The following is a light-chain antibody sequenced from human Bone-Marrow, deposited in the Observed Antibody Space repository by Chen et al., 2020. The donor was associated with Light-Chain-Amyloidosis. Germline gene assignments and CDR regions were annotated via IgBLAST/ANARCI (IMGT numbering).Light chain of an antibody. J-gene: IGKJ4*01. V-gene: IGKV3-20*01. CDR1: QTISSNY. Sequence: DIVLTQSPGTLSLSPGEGANLSCRASQTISSNYLTWYQQKFGQAPRLLIYGSSSRATGIPDRFTGSGSGTDFTLTINRLEPEDFAMYYCQQYGTSPLTVGGGTKAEIK. CDR2: GSS. CDR3: QQYGTSPLT.